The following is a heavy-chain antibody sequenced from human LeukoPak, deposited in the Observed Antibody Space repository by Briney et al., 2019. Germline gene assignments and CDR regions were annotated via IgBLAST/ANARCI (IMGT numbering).Heavy chain of an antibody. CDR2: TYLRSKWYH. D-gene: IGHD5-24*01. CDR3: VREYNYKFDY. J-gene: IGHJ4*02. V-gene: IGHV6-1*01. Sequence: SQTLALTCAISGDSVFSNTATWNWIRQSPSRGPEWLGRTYLRSKWYHEYAASVKTRITINPDTSKNQFSLQLNSVTPEDTAVYYCVREYNYKFDYWGLGTPVTVSS. CDR1: GDSVFSNTAT.